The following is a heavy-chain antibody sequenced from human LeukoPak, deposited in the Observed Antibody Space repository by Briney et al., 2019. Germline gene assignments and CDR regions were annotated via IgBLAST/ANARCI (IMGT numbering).Heavy chain of an antibody. J-gene: IGHJ4*02. CDR1: GGSISTYY. Sequence: SETLSLTCTVSGGSISTYYWNWIRQPPGKGLEWIGYVYYSGRTNYNPSLKSRVTISIDTSKNQVSLKLSSVTAADTAIYYCARSSSWFFDYWGQGTLVTVSS. CDR3: ARSSSWFFDY. D-gene: IGHD6-13*01. V-gene: IGHV4-59*12. CDR2: VYYSGRT.